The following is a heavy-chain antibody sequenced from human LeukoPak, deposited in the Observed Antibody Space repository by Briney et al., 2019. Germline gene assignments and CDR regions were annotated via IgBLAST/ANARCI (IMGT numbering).Heavy chain of an antibody. CDR2: IIPIFGTA. Sequence: GASVKVSCKAAGGTFSSYAISWVRQAHGQGLEWMGGIIPIFGTANYAQKFQGRVTITADESTSTAYMELSSLRSEDTAVYYCARDRGWAGYSYGFYYWGQGTLVTVSS. CDR1: GGTFSSYA. CDR3: ARDRGWAGYSYGFYY. J-gene: IGHJ4*02. D-gene: IGHD5-18*01. V-gene: IGHV1-69*13.